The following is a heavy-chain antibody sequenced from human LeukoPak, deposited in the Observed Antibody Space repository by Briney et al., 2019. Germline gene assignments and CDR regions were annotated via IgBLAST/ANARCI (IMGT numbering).Heavy chain of an antibody. CDR3: AAAFVGRGAADITDAFDI. D-gene: IGHD6-13*01. V-gene: IGHV1-58*02. CDR1: VSTVTISA. Sequence: GSSEKLSLTASVSTVTISAMEWLRHARGQRPEWMGWSVVGSGKTNYAQKFPERVTITRHMSTSTAYMELSSLRSEDTAVYYWAAAFVGRGAADITDAFDIWGQGTMVTVSS. J-gene: IGHJ3*02. CDR2: SVVGSGKT.